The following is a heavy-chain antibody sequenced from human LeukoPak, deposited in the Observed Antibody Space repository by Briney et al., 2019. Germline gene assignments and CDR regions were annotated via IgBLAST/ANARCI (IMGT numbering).Heavy chain of an antibody. Sequence: PGRSLRLSCAASGFTFSTYEMNWVRQAPGKGLEWVSYISGSGSIIYYADSVKGRFTISRDNAESSLSLQMNSLRAEDTAVYYCARGASRAFDIWGQGTVVTVSS. CDR3: ARGASRAFDI. V-gene: IGHV3-48*03. CDR1: GFTFSTYE. CDR2: ISGSGSII. J-gene: IGHJ3*02.